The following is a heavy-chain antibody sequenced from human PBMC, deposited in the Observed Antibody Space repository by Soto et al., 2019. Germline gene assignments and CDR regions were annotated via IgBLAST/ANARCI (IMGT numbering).Heavy chain of an antibody. CDR2: TVYDGTKT. CDR3: ARGVVSPKSWFDF. D-gene: IGHD3-22*01. CDR1: GFFFSHYA. Sequence: GGSLRLSCEASGFFFSHYAMHWVRQAPGKGLEWVAATVYDGTKTYYADSVKGRFTVSRDNSKNTLYLQMTSPRPEDTAVYYCARGVVSPKSWFDFWGLGALVTVSS. V-gene: IGHV3-30-3*01. J-gene: IGHJ5*01.